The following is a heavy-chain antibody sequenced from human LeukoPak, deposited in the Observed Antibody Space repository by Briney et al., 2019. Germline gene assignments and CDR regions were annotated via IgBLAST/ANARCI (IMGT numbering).Heavy chain of an antibody. Sequence: PGGSLRLSCAASGFTFSSYSMNWVRQAPGKGLEWVSSISSSSSYIYYADSVKGRFTISRDNAKNSLYLQMNSLRVEDTAVYYCARGTYNSAGTFDYWGQGTLVTVSS. D-gene: IGHD2-15*01. CDR1: GFTFSSYS. CDR3: ARGTYNSAGTFDY. CDR2: ISSSSSYI. J-gene: IGHJ4*02. V-gene: IGHV3-21*01.